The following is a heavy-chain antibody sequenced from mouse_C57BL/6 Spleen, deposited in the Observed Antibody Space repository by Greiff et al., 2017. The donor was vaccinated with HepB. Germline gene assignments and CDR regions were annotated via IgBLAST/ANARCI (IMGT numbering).Heavy chain of an antibody. J-gene: IGHJ3*01. V-gene: IGHV5-17*01. Sequence: EVMLVESGGGLVKPGGSLKLSCAASGFTFSDYGMHWVRQAPEKGLEWVAYISSGSSTIYYADTVKGRFTISRDNAKNTLFLQMTSLRSEDTSMYYGATDDYAWFAYWGQGTLVTVSA. CDR2: ISSGSSTI. CDR3: ATDDYAWFAY. CDR1: GFTFSDYG. D-gene: IGHD2-4*01.